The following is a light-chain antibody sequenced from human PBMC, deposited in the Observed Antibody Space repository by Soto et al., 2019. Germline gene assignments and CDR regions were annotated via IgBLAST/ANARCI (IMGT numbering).Light chain of an antibody. V-gene: IGKV4-1*01. CDR3: KQYSTTRWT. CDR2: WAS. CDR1: QSVLYSSNNKNS. Sequence: DIVMTQSPDSLAVSLGERATINCKSSQSVLYSSNNKNSVAWYQQKPGQPPQLLIYWASTRESGVPDRFSGSESGTDFTLTISSLQAEDVAVYYCKQYSTTRWTFCQGTKVEIK. J-gene: IGKJ1*01.